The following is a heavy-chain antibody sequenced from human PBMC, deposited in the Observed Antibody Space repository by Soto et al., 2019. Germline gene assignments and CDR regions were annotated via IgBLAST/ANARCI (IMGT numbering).Heavy chain of an antibody. J-gene: IGHJ4*02. D-gene: IGHD6-19*01. CDR1: GYTFRSYG. CDR3: AKDSSGWSQYYFDY. V-gene: IGHV1-18*04. CDR2: ISAYNGDT. Sequence: ASVKVSCKASGYTFRSYGISWVRQAPGRGLEWVGWISAYNGDTHYAPKFQDRITLTTETSTDTAYMELRSLRLDDTAVYYCAKDSSGWSQYYFDYWGQGTLVTVSS.